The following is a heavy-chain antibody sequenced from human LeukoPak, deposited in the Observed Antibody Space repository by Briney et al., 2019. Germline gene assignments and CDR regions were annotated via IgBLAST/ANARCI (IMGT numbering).Heavy chain of an antibody. D-gene: IGHD5-18*01. CDR2: LYYSGST. CDR1: GGSIISSNYY. V-gene: IGHV4-39*01. J-gene: IGHJ3*02. Sequence: SETLSLTCTVSGGSIISSNYYWGWIRQPPGKGLEWVGSLYYSGSTYYNPSLKSRVTISVDTSKNQFSLKLSSVTAADTAVYYCERGGKQLTMGLRYPFDIWGQGTMVTVSS. CDR3: ERGGKQLTMGLRYPFDI.